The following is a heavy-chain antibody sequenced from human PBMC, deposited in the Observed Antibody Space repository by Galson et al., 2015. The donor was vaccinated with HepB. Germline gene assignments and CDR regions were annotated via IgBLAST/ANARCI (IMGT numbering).Heavy chain of an antibody. CDR1: GGSISSSSYF. D-gene: IGHD5-18*01. V-gene: IGHV4-61*05. Sequence: ETLSLTCTVSGGSISSSSYFRGWIRRPPGKGPEWIGYIYYSGSTNYNPSLKSRVTISVDTSKNQFSLKLSSVTAADTAVYYCARGGYSYGFFDYWGQGTLVTVSS. CDR2: IYYSGST. J-gene: IGHJ4*02. CDR3: ARGGYSYGFFDY.